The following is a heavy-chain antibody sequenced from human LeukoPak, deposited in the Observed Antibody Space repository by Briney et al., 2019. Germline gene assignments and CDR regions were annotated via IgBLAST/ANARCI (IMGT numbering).Heavy chain of an antibody. CDR2: ISGSGGST. Sequence: GGSLRLSCAASGFTFSSYGMSWVRQAPGKGLEWVSAISGSGGSTYYADSVKGRFTISRDNSKNTLYLQMNSLRAEDTAVYYCAKAYGDYGYFDYWGQGNLVTVSS. CDR3: AKAYGDYGYFDY. D-gene: IGHD4-17*01. V-gene: IGHV3-23*01. CDR1: GFTFSSYG. J-gene: IGHJ4*02.